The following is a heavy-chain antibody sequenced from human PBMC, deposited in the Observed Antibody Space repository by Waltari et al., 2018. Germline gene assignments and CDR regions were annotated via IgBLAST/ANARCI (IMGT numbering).Heavy chain of an antibody. Sequence: QVQLQESGPGLVKPSETLSLTCTVSGGSISSYYWSWIRQPPGKGLEWIGYIYYSGSTNYNPPLKSRVTISVDTSKNQFSLKLSSVTAADTAVYYCARAYPGNWNDGGYYYGMDVWGQGTTVTVSS. CDR3: ARAYPGNWNDGGYYYGMDV. CDR1: GGSISSYY. D-gene: IGHD1-1*01. J-gene: IGHJ6*02. CDR2: IYYSGST. V-gene: IGHV4-59*01.